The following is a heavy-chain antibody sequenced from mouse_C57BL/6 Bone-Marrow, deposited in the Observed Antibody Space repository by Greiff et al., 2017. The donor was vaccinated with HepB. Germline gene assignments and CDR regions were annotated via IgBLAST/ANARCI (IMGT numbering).Heavy chain of an antibody. J-gene: IGHJ2*01. Sequence: DVQLQESGPGLVKPSQSLSLTCSVTGYSITSGYYWNWIRQFPGNKLEWMGYISYDGSNNYNPSLKNRISITRDTSKNQFFLKLNSVTTEDTATYYCARECTVVATGDYFDYWDQGTTLTVSS. CDR1: GYSITSGYY. CDR3: ARECTVVATGDYFDY. V-gene: IGHV3-6*01. D-gene: IGHD1-1*01. CDR2: ISYDGSN.